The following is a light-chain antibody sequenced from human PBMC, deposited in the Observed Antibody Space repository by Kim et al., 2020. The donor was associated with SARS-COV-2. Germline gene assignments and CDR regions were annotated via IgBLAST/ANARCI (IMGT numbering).Light chain of an antibody. CDR3: GSRDNNGPGV. J-gene: IGLJ3*02. Sequence: AWGQTVRITCLGDSRRKYPASWYQQKPGQAPILVMHDKNNVRPSGVPDRFSGSNSGNTAFLTITGAQVEDEAAYYCGSRDNNGPGVFGGGTQLTVL. V-gene: IGLV3-19*01. CDR1: SRRKYP. CDR2: DKN.